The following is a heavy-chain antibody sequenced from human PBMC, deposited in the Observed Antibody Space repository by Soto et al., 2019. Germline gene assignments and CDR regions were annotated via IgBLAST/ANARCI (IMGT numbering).Heavy chain of an antibody. CDR3: ADGGEWSFNFVY. V-gene: IGHV3-23*01. J-gene: IGHJ4*01. CDR1: GFNFNSYW. Sequence: GGSLRLSCAASGFNFNSYWMGWVRQAPGKGLEWLVGISASGDNSYYADSVKGRFTISRDNSKGTLYLQMNNLRAEDTAVYYCADGGEWSFNFVYWGHGTLVTVSS. D-gene: IGHD3-3*01. CDR2: ISASGDNS.